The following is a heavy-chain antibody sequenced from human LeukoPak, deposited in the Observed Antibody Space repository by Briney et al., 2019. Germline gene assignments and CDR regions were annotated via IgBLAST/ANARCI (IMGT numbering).Heavy chain of an antibody. CDR2: IYSGTST. CDR1: GFTFSNAW. J-gene: IGHJ4*02. V-gene: IGHV3-66*01. Sequence: GGSLRLSCAASGFTFSNAWMSWVRQAPGKGLEWVSVIYSGTSTYYADSVKGRFTISRDNSKDTLYLQMNNLRVEDTAVYYCAGGYTGYYFDYWGQGTLVTVSS. CDR3: AGGYTGYYFDY. D-gene: IGHD5-18*01.